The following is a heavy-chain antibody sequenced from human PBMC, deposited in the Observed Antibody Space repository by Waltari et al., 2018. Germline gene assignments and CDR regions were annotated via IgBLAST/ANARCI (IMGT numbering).Heavy chain of an antibody. Sequence: EVQLVESGGDLVQPGRSLRLSCAASGFTFGDYAMHWVRQAPGKGLGGVSGITWNSDNVDYADSVKGRFTVGRDNAKNSLYLRMNSLRTEDMALYYCAKGWSGTALGDAIDIWGQGTMVTVSS. J-gene: IGHJ3*02. CDR2: ITWNSDNV. V-gene: IGHV3-9*03. CDR3: AKGWSGTALGDAIDI. D-gene: IGHD3-10*02. CDR1: GFTFGDYA.